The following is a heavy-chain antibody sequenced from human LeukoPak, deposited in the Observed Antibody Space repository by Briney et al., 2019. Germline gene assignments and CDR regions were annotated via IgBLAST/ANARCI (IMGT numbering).Heavy chain of an antibody. CDR2: ISGSGSGSRT. CDR3: AKWIWFGEPVFDY. V-gene: IGHV3-23*01. Sequence: PGGSLRLSCAASGFIFSSSAMSWVRQTPGKGLEWVSTISGSGSGSRTYYADSVKGRFTIYRDNYKNTLYLQMNSLRAEDTAVYYCAKWIWFGEPVFDYWGQGTLVTVSS. J-gene: IGHJ4*02. D-gene: IGHD3-10*01. CDR1: GFIFSSSA.